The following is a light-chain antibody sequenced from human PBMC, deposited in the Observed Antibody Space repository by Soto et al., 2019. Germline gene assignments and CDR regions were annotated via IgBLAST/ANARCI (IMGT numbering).Light chain of an antibody. Sequence: EILMTQSPDTLSVSPGESATLSCRASQRVYSNLAWYQERPGQAPSLLXYGASTRATGVPARFSGRGSGTEFTLTISSLQSEDFAVYYCQQYTNWPPNTFGQGTRLEIK. CDR3: QQYTNWPPNT. CDR1: QRVYSN. J-gene: IGKJ5*01. V-gene: IGKV3-15*01. CDR2: GAS.